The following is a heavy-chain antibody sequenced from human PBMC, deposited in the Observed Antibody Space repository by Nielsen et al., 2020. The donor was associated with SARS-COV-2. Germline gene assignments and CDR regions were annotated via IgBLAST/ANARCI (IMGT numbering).Heavy chain of an antibody. Sequence: GESLKISCAASGFTFSSYGMHWVRQAPGKGLEWVAVISSDGSNKYYADSVKGRFTISRDNSKNTLYLQMNSLRAEDTAVYYCAKTSIAAAVWFDPWGQGTLVTVSS. V-gene: IGHV3-30*18. CDR2: ISSDGSNK. D-gene: IGHD6-13*01. CDR1: GFTFSSYG. J-gene: IGHJ5*02. CDR3: AKTSIAAAVWFDP.